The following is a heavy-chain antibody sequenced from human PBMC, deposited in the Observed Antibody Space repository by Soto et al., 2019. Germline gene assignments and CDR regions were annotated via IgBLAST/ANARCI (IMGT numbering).Heavy chain of an antibody. V-gene: IGHV1-69*13. CDR3: AKDPVTSDAFDI. D-gene: IGHD4-17*01. J-gene: IGHJ3*02. CDR1: GGTFSSYA. Sequence: SVKVSCKASGGTFSSYAISWVRQAPGQGLEWMGGIIPIFGTANYAQKFQGRVTITADESTSTAYMELSSLRSEDTAVYYCAKDPVTSDAFDIWGQGTMVPVSS. CDR2: IIPIFGTA.